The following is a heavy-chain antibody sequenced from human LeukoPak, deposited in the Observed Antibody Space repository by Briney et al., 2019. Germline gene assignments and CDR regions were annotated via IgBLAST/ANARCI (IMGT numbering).Heavy chain of an antibody. J-gene: IGHJ4*02. CDR2: ISYDGSNK. CDR3: ARVSGLTGYYLTFDY. Sequence: GRSLRLSCAASGFTVSSYAMHWVRQAPGKVLEWVAVISYDGSNKYYADSVKGRFTISRDNSKNTLYLQMNSLRAEDTAVYYCARVSGLTGYYLTFDYWGQGTLVTVSS. D-gene: IGHD3-9*01. CDR1: GFTVSSYA. V-gene: IGHV3-30-3*01.